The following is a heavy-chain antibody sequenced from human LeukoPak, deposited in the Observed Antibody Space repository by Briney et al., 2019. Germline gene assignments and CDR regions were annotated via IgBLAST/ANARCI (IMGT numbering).Heavy chain of an antibody. Sequence: SGGSLRLSCAASGFTFSSYWMNWVRQAPGKGLVWVSRIASDGSSTTYADSVKGRFSISRDNSKNMLYLQMNSLRAEDTAVYYCAKESGALGAPLYDYWGRGILVAASS. D-gene: IGHD4/OR15-4a*01. CDR2: IASDGSST. J-gene: IGHJ4*02. V-gene: IGHV3-74*01. CDR3: AKESGALGAPLYDY. CDR1: GFTFSSYW.